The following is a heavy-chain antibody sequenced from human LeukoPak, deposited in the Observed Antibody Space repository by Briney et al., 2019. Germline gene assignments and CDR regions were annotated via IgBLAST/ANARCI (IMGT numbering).Heavy chain of an antibody. D-gene: IGHD1-26*01. CDR1: GGSFSGYY. CDR3: ARGGGRRRNWFDP. J-gene: IGHJ5*01. Sequence: SETLSLTCAVYGGSFSGYYWSWMRQPPGKGLEWIGEINHSGSTNSNPALKSGVTISVHTSKNPFSLKLSPVTAADTAVYYCARGGGRRRNWFDPWGQGTLVTVPS. V-gene: IGHV4-34*01. CDR2: INHSGST.